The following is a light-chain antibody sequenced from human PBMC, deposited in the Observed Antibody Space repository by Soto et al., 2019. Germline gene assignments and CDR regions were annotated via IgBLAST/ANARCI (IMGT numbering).Light chain of an antibody. CDR2: GAT. CDR1: SSDVGSYTF. CDR3: CSYAGSMTWV. Sequence: QSALTQPASVSGSPGQSITISCTGSSSDVGSYTFVSWYQHHPGKAPKLMIYGATKRPSGVSHRFSGSKSGNTASLTISGLQAEDEGEYYCCSYAGSMTWVFGGGTKLTVL. J-gene: IGLJ3*02. V-gene: IGLV2-23*01.